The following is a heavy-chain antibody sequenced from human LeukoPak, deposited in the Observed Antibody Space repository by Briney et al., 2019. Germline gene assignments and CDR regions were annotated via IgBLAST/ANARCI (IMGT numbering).Heavy chain of an antibody. CDR3: AKQLGYCSDGSCYFPY. J-gene: IGHJ4*02. D-gene: IGHD2-15*01. CDR1: GFTFSSSA. CDR2: ISNNGGYT. Sequence: GGSLRLSCAASGFTFSSSAMSWVRQAPGKGLEWVSAISNNGGYTYYADSVQGRFTISRDNSKSTLCLQMNSPRAEDMAVYYCAKQLGYCSDGSCYFPYWGQGTLVTVSS. V-gene: IGHV3-23*01.